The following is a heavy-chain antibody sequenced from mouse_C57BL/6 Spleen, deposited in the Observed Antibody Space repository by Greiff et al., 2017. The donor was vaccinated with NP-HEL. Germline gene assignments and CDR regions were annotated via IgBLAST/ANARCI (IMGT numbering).Heavy chain of an antibody. J-gene: IGHJ2*01. D-gene: IGHD2-2*01. CDR3: ARGLRERIDY. V-gene: IGHV1-69*01. CDR1: GYTFTSYW. Sequence: QVQLQQPGAELVMPGASVKLSCKASGYTFTSYWMHWVKQRPGQGLEWIGEIDPSDSYTNYNQKFKGKSTLTVDKSSSTAYKQLSSLKTEVSEVYYCARGLRERIDYWGKGTTLTVAS. CDR2: IDPSDSYT.